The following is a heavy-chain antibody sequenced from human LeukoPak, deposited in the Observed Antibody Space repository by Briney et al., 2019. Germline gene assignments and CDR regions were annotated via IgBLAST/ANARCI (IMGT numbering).Heavy chain of an antibody. Sequence: GASVKVSCKASGYTFTNYGISWVRQAPGQGLEWMGWISAYNGNTNYAQKLQGRVTMTTDTSTSTAYMELRSLRSDDTAVYYCARAVNRTNIASPLGYWGQGTLVTVSS. CDR2: ISAYNGNT. J-gene: IGHJ4*02. V-gene: IGHV1-18*01. D-gene: IGHD6-6*01. CDR1: GYTFTNYG. CDR3: ARAVNRTNIASPLGY.